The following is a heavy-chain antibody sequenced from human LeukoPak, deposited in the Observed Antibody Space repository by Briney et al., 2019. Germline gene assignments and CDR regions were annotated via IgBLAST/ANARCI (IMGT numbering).Heavy chain of an antibody. J-gene: IGHJ4*02. CDR3: VKEKYSSGWFSPFAY. V-gene: IGHV3-23*01. CDR1: GFTFSSYA. Sequence: PGGSLRLSCAASGFTFSSYAMSWVRQAPGKGLEWVSAISGSGGSTYYADSVKGRFTISRDNSKNTLYLQMNSLRAEDTAVYYCVKEKYSSGWFSPFAYWGQGTLVTVSS. CDR2: ISGSGGST. D-gene: IGHD6-19*01.